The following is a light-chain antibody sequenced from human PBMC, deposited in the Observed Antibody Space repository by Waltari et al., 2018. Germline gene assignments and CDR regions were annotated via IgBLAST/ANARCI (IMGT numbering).Light chain of an antibody. V-gene: IGLV2-14*01. Sequence: QSALTQPASVSGSPGQSITISCTGTISDIGYYNYIPWYQQYPGKAPTLIIFDVNKRPSGVSNRFSGSKSGNTASLTISGLQAEDEADYYCNSYTFSNTWVFGGGTKLTVL. CDR3: NSYTFSNTWV. CDR1: ISDIGYYNY. J-gene: IGLJ3*02. CDR2: DVN.